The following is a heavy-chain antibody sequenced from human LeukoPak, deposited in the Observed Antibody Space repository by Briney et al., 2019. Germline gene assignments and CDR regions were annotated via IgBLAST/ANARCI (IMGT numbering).Heavy chain of an antibody. CDR2: MNPNSGNT. D-gene: IGHD6-19*01. CDR3: ARGKPSHSSGWGFDAFDI. CDR1: GYTFTSYD. Sequence: ASVKVSCKASGYTFTSYDINWVRQATGQGLEWMGWMNPNSGNTGYAQKFQGRVTMTRNTSISTAYMELSSLRSEDTAVYYCARGKPSHSSGWGFDAFDIWGQGTMVTVSS. J-gene: IGHJ3*02. V-gene: IGHV1-8*01.